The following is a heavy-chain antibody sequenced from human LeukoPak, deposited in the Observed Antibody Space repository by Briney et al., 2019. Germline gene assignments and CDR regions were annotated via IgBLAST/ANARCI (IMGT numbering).Heavy chain of an antibody. CDR3: VRDWRGPKCGGESCYIDY. CDR1: GFTFSSYW. CDR2: INSDGSST. V-gene: IGHV3-74*01. Sequence: PGGSLRLSCAASGFTFSSYWMHWARQAPGKGLVWVSRINSDGSSTSYADSVKGRFTISRDNAKNTLYLQMNSLRVEDTAVYYCVRDWRGPKCGGESCYIDYWGQGSLVTVS. D-gene: IGHD2-21*01. J-gene: IGHJ4*02.